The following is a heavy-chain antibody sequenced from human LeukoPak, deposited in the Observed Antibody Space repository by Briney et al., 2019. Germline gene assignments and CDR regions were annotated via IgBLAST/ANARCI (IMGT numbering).Heavy chain of an antibody. D-gene: IGHD3-3*01. CDR2: ISAYNGNT. CDR3: ARVMGILDYDFWSGPNYYYYGMDV. Sequence: ASVTVSCKPSGYTFTSYGISWVRQAAGQGLEWMGWISAYNGNTNYAQKLQGRVTMTTDTSTSTAYMELRSLRSDDTAVYYCARVMGILDYDFWSGPNYYYYGMDVWGQGTTVTVSS. V-gene: IGHV1-18*01. CDR1: GYTFTSYG. J-gene: IGHJ6*02.